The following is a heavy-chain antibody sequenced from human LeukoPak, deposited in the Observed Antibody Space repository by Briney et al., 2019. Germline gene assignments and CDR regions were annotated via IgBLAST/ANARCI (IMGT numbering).Heavy chain of an antibody. D-gene: IGHD1-26*01. CDR2: IRYDGGNT. CDR3: AKDRGSWGYGGFYY. Sequence: GGSLRLSCAASGFIFSNYAMQWVRQAPGMGLEWVAFIRYDGGNTYYADSVKGRFTISRDTPKSTLYIQMNSLRIEDTAVYYCAKDRGSWGYGGFYYGGQGIVVTVSS. V-gene: IGHV3-30*02. J-gene: IGHJ4*01. CDR1: GFIFSNYA.